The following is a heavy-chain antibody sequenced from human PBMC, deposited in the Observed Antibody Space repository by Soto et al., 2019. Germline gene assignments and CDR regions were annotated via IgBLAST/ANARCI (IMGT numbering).Heavy chain of an antibody. CDR3: SKDVGPGYSSSWYDY. CDR1: GFTFSSYA. D-gene: IGHD6-13*01. Sequence: PGGSLRLSCAASGFTFSSYAMSWVRQAPGKGLEWVSAISGSGGSRYYADSVKGRFTISRDNSKNTLYLQMNSLRAEDTAVYYCSKDVGPGYSSSWYDYWGQGTLVTVSS. V-gene: IGHV3-23*01. CDR2: ISGSGGSR. J-gene: IGHJ4*02.